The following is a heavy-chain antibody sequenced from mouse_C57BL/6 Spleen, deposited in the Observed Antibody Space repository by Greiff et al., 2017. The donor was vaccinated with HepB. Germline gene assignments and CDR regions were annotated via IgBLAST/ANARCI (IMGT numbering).Heavy chain of an antibody. CDR3: ARRHYGSSSYYYAMDY. Sequence: QVQLQQPGAELVMPGASVKLSCKASGYTFTSYWMHWVKQRPGQGLEWIGEIDPSDSYTNYNQKFKGKSTLTVDKSSSTAYMQLSSLTSEDSAVYYCARRHYGSSSYYYAMDYWGQGTSVTVSS. CDR2: IDPSDSYT. D-gene: IGHD1-1*01. V-gene: IGHV1-69*01. J-gene: IGHJ4*01. CDR1: GYTFTSYW.